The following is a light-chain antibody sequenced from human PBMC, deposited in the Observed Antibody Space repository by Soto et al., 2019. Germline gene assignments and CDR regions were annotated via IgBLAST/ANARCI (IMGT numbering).Light chain of an antibody. Sequence: DIQMTQSPSTLSASVGDRVTITCRARQSISSWLAWYQQKPGKAPKLLIYDASSLQRGVPSRFSGSGSGAEFTLTISSLQPDDFATYYCQQYNSYLFGQGTKVDIK. CDR2: DAS. CDR1: QSISSW. V-gene: IGKV1-5*01. CDR3: QQYNSYL. J-gene: IGKJ1*01.